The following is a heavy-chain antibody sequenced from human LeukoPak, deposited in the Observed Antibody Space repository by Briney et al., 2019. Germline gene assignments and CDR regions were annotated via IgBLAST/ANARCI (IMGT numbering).Heavy chain of an antibody. Sequence: PGGSLRPSCAASGFTFSSYAMHWVRQAPGKGLEWVAVISYDGSNKYYADSVKGRFTISRDNSKNTLYLQMNSLRAEDTAVYYCARDSYGMDVWGQGTTVTVSS. CDR2: ISYDGSNK. V-gene: IGHV3-30-3*01. CDR1: GFTFSSYA. CDR3: ARDSYGMDV. J-gene: IGHJ6*02.